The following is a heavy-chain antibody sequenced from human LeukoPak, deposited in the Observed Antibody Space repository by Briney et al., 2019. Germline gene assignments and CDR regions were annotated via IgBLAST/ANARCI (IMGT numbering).Heavy chain of an antibody. CDR2: IYTSGNT. CDR3: ARSGPYYYYYYMDV. D-gene: IGHD2-8*02. CDR1: GGSISSGSYC. V-gene: IGHV4-61*09. J-gene: IGHJ6*03. Sequence: PSETLSLTCTVSGGSISSGSYCWSWIRQPAGKGLEWIGHIYTSGNTNYNPPLKRRVTISVDTSKNQFSLKLSSVTAADTAVYYCARSGPYYYYYYMDVWGKGTTVTISS.